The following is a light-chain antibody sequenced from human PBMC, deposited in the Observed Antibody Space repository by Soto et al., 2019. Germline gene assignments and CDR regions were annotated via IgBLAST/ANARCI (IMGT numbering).Light chain of an antibody. CDR1: QSISSE. J-gene: IGKJ2*01. CDR2: GAS. Sequence: EIVMTQSPATLSVSPGERATLSCRASQSISSELAWYQQKPGQPPRLLIYGASTRATGVPARFTGSGSGSEFTLTISGLQAEDFAVYYCQQGHNWPLTFGQGTRL. V-gene: IGKV3-15*01. CDR3: QQGHNWPLT.